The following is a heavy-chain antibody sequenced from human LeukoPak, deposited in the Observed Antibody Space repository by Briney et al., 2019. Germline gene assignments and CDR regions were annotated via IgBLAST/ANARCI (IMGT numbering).Heavy chain of an antibody. D-gene: IGHD6-19*01. CDR3: ARVRPGIAVAGGFDY. V-gene: IGHV4-34*01. Sequence: SETLSLTCAVYGGSFSGYYWSWIRQPPGKGLEWIGEINHSGSTNYNPSLKSRVTISVDTSKNQFSLKLSSVTAADTAVYYCARVRPGIAVAGGFDYWGQGTLVTVSS. CDR1: GGSFSGYY. J-gene: IGHJ4*02. CDR2: INHSGST.